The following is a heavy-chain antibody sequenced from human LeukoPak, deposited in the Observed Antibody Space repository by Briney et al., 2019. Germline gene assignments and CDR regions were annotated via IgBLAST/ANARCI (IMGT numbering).Heavy chain of an antibody. V-gene: IGHV4-39*07. D-gene: IGHD3-22*01. J-gene: IGHJ3*02. Sequence: SETLSLTCTVSGDSISSNSYYWAWIRQPPGKGLTWIGSIHYGGSTYYKPSLKSRVAISVDTSKNQFSLRLSSVTAADTAVYYCAREGRYYYDSNPMGDIWGQGTMVTVSS. CDR2: IHYGGST. CDR1: GDSISSNSYY. CDR3: AREGRYYYDSNPMGDI.